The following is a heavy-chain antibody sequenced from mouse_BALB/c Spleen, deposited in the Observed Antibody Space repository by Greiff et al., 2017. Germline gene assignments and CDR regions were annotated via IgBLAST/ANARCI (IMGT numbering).Heavy chain of an antibody. J-gene: IGHJ4*01. CDR3: ARKDYGYGAMDY. V-gene: IGHV1S81*02. CDR1: GYTFTSYW. CDR2: INPSNGRT. Sequence: VQLQQPGAELVKPGASVKLSCKASGYTFTSYWMHWVKQRPGQGLEWIGEINPSNGRTNYNEKFKSKATLTVDKSSSTAYMQLSSLTSEDSAVYYCARKDYGYGAMDYWGQGTSVTVSS. D-gene: IGHD1-2*01.